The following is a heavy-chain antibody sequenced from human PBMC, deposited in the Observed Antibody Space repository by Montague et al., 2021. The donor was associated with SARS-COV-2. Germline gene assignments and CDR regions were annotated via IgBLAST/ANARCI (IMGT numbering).Heavy chain of an antibody. Sequence: SETLSLTCIVSRDSITNSHWGWVRQPPGKGLEWMTYFLPTGDSNHNPSLRSRITTSVDTSKNQFSLKLTSVTAADTAVYYCVRFQEGKFGSRTYSPSWYFDLWGRGTLVTVSS. CDR2: FLPTGDS. CDR3: VRFQEGKFGSRTYSPSWYFDL. CDR1: RDSITNSH. D-gene: IGHD3-10*01. J-gene: IGHJ2*01. V-gene: IGHV4-4*08.